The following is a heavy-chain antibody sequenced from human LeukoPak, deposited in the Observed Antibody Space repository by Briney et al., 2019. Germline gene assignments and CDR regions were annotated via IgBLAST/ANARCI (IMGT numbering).Heavy chain of an antibody. D-gene: IGHD6-13*01. J-gene: IGHJ4*02. CDR1: GYNFTTYC. Sequence: GESLKISCKASGYNFTTYCIAWVRQMPGKGLEWMGIIYPRDSDTRYSPSFQGQVTISADNSISTAYLQWSSLKASDTAMYYCARQVEGYSSSWFVWGQGTLVTVSS. CDR3: ARQVEGYSSSWFV. CDR2: IYPRDSDT. V-gene: IGHV5-51*01.